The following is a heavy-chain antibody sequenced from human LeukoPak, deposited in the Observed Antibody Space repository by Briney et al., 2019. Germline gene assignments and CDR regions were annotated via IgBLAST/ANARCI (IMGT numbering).Heavy chain of an antibody. CDR2: ISYDGSNK. CDR1: GFTFSSYS. J-gene: IGHJ6*03. Sequence: GGSLRLSCAASGFTFSSYSMNWVRQAPGKGLEWVALISYDGSNKKYADSVKGRFTISRDNSKNTVYLLMNSLRTEDTAVYYCGRSRRINASLYYYMDVWGKGTTVTVSS. V-gene: IGHV3-30*03. D-gene: IGHD2-15*01. CDR3: GRSRRINASLYYYMDV.